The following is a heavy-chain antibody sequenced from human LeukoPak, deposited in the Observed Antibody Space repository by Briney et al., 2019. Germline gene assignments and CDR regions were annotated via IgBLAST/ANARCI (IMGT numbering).Heavy chain of an antibody. CDR3: AKEGYSGYGH. V-gene: IGHV3-9*01. J-gene: IGHJ4*02. Sequence: GGSLRLSCAASGFTFDDYAMHWVRQAPGKGLEWVSGISWNSGSIGYADSVKGRFTISRDNAKNSLYLQMNSLRAEDKALYYCAKEGYSGYGHWGQGTLVTVSS. CDR2: ISWNSGSI. CDR1: GFTFDDYA. D-gene: IGHD5-12*01.